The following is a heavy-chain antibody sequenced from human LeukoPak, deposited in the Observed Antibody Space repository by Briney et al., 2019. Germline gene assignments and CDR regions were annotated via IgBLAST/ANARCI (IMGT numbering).Heavy chain of an antibody. D-gene: IGHD2-2*01. CDR3: ARYCSSTSCRSLYYYYYYGMDV. J-gene: IGHJ6*02. V-gene: IGHV1-8*01. CDR2: MNPNSGNT. CDR1: GYTFTSYD. Sequence: ASVKVSCKASGYTFTSYDINWVRQATGQGLEWMGWMNPNSGNTGYAQKFQGRVTMTRNTSISTAYMELSSLRSEDTAVYYCARYCSSTSCRSLYYYYYYGMDVWGQGTTATVSS.